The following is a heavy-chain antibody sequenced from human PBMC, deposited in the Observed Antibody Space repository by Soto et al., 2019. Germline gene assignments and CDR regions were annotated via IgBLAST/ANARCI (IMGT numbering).Heavy chain of an antibody. CDR2: IYYSGST. Sequence: SETLSLTCTVSGGSISGSSYYWGWIRQPPGKGLEWIGSIYYSGSTYYNPSLKSRVTISVDTSKNQFSLKLSSVTAAGTAVYYCAREGGLGYCSGGSCYEPYYYYYGMDVWGQGTTVTVSS. J-gene: IGHJ6*02. CDR3: AREGGLGYCSGGSCYEPYYYYYGMDV. D-gene: IGHD2-15*01. CDR1: GGSISGSSYY. V-gene: IGHV4-39*01.